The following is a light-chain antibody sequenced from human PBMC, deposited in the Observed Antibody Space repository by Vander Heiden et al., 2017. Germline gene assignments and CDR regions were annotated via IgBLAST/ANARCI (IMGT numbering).Light chain of an antibody. CDR1: QTITRY. CDR3: RQSYSTPPYT. V-gene: IGKV1-39*01. J-gene: IGKJ2*01. Sequence: DTQMTQPPSPLSASVVDRATITCRARQTITRYLNWYLQKPGKAPKLLIYAASSLQRGVPSRFSGSGSGTDFTLTISSLQPEDFATYYCRQSYSTPPYTFGQGTKLEIK. CDR2: AAS.